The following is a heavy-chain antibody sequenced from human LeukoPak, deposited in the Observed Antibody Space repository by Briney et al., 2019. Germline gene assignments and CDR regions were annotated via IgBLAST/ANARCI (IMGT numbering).Heavy chain of an antibody. CDR1: GFTFSSYS. CDR2: ISSSSSTI. J-gene: IGHJ4*02. Sequence: GGSLKLSCAASGFTFSSYSMNWVRQAPGKGLEWVSYISSSSSTIYYADSVKGRFTISRDNAKNSLYLQMNSLRAEDTAVYYCARDPYYDFWSGPNREDYWGQGTLVTVSS. D-gene: IGHD3-3*01. CDR3: ARDPYYDFWSGPNREDY. V-gene: IGHV3-48*01.